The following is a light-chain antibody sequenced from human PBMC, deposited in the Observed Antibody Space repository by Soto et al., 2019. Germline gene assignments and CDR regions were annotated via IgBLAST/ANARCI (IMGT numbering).Light chain of an antibody. CDR3: HQSYGT. CDR2: AAS. Sequence: IQMTPSPSSLSASVGARASITCRASQGINSWLAWYQKKQGRPPMLLIYAASTVQSGVPSRCSGSGSGKDFTLTIGSLQPEDFATYYCHQSYGTFGPGTKLDIK. V-gene: IGKV1-12*01. J-gene: IGKJ3*01. CDR1: QGINSW.